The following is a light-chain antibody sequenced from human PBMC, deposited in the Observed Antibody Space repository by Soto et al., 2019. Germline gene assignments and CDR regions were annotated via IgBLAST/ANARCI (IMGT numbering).Light chain of an antibody. CDR3: AAWDDILSGLV. CDR2: RNN. CDR1: SSNIGSNY. J-gene: IGLJ2*01. V-gene: IGLV1-47*01. Sequence: QSVLTQPPSASGTPGQRVTISCSGSSSNIGSNYVYWYHQLPGTAPKLVIYRNNQRPSGVPDRISGSKSGTSASLAISGLRSEDEADYYCAAWDDILSGLVFGRGTKLTVL.